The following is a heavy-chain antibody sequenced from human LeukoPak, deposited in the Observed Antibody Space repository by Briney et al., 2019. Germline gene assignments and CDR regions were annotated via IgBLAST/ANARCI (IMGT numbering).Heavy chain of an antibody. CDR2: MSGSGGTI. J-gene: IGHJ4*02. Sequence: GGSLRLSCAASGFTFNSFEMNWVRQAPGKGLEWVSYMSGSGGTIYYADSVKGRFTISRDNAKNSLYLQMNSLRVEDTAVYYCARDQTGYSYGPDYWGQGTLVTASS. CDR1: GFTFNSFE. D-gene: IGHD5-18*01. V-gene: IGHV3-48*03. CDR3: ARDQTGYSYGPDY.